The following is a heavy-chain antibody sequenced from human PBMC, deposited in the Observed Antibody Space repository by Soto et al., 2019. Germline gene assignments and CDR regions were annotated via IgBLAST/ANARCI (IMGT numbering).Heavy chain of an antibody. D-gene: IGHD6-19*01. CDR3: SVAVAGSTAIGY. V-gene: IGHV3-23*01. Sequence: GGSLRLSCAASGFTFSSYAMSWLRQAPGKGLEWVSAISGSGGTTYYADSVNGRFTISRDNAKNTLYLQMNSLRAEDTAVYYCSVAVAGSTAIGYWGQGTLVTVSS. J-gene: IGHJ4*02. CDR1: GFTFSSYA. CDR2: ISGSGGTT.